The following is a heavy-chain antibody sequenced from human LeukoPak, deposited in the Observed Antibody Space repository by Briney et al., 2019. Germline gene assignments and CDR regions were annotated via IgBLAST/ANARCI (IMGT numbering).Heavy chain of an antibody. J-gene: IGHJ4*02. CDR1: GFTFSSYE. CDR3: ASISSSGPRPDFDY. D-gene: IGHD3-22*01. CDR2: ISSSGSTI. Sequence: GRSLRLSCAVSGFTFSSYEMNWVRQAPGKGLEWVSYISSSGSTIYYADSVKGRFTISRDNAKNSLYLQMSSLRAEDTAVYYCASISSSGPRPDFDYWGQGTVVTVSS. V-gene: IGHV3-48*03.